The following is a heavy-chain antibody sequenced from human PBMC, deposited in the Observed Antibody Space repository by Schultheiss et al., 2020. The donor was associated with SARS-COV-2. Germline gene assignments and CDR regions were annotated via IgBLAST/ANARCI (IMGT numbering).Heavy chain of an antibody. D-gene: IGHD3-16*01. J-gene: IGHJ3*02. CDR1: GYSFTSYW. V-gene: IGHV5-51*01. CDR2: TYPGDSDT. CDR3: AITSMGLGAFDI. Sequence: GGSLRLSCKGSGYSFTSYWIGWVRQMPGKGLEWMGITYPGDSDTRYSPSFQGQVTISADKSISTAYLQWSSLKASDTAMYYCAITSMGLGAFDIWGQGTMVTVSS.